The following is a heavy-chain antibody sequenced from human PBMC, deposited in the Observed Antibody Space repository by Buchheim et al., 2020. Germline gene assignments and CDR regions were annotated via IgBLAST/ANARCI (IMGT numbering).Heavy chain of an antibody. CDR1: GFTFSSYA. CDR3: ARDLLNFGVVIEDGMDV. J-gene: IGHJ6*02. CDR2: ISYDGSNK. Sequence: QVQLVESGGGVVQPGRSLRLSCAASGFTFSSYAMHWVRQAPGKGLEWVAVISYDGSNKYYADSVKDRFTISRDNSKNTLYLQMNSLRAEDTAVYYCARDLLNFGVVIEDGMDVWGQGTT. D-gene: IGHD3-3*01. V-gene: IGHV3-30-3*01.